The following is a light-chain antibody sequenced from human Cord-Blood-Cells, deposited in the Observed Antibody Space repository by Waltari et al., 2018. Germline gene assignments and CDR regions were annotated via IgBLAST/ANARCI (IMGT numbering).Light chain of an antibody. J-gene: IGLJ2*01. CDR2: SNN. Sequence: SALTAPPSASGTPAHTVTISCSGSTSNIESNTFNWYQQLQGTAPKLLIYSNNRRPSGVPDPFSGSKSGTSASPAISGLQSEDEADYYCAAWDDSLNGGVFGGGTKLTVL. CDR1: TSNIESNT. CDR3: AAWDDSLNGGV. V-gene: IGLV1-44*01.